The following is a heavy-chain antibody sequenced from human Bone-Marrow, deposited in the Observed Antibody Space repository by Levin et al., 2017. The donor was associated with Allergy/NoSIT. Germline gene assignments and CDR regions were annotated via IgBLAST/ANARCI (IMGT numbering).Heavy chain of an antibody. D-gene: IGHD3-22*01. CDR3: ARDRNGHYDSGDYFRHTWFDP. Sequence: ASVKVSCKATGGTFSSYSISWVRQAPGQGLEWMGGIIAIFDMRHYADNFQGRLTVTADESTNTVYMELRSLTSEDTAIYYCARDRNGHYDSGDYFRHTWFDPWGQGTLVTVSS. V-gene: IGHV1-69*13. CDR2: IIAIFDMR. J-gene: IGHJ5*02. CDR1: GGTFSSYS.